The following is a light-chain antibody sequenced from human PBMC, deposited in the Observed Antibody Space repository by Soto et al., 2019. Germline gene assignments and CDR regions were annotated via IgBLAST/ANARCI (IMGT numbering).Light chain of an antibody. Sequence: EIGMTHSPATLSVSPGERATLACRASQSVSSSYLVWYQQKPGQAPRLLIYDSSSRATGIPDRFSGSGSGTDFTLTITRLEPEDSAVYICQHYGYPQWTFGQGTKVDIK. V-gene: IGKV3-20*01. J-gene: IGKJ1*01. CDR2: DSS. CDR3: QHYGYPQWT. CDR1: QSVSSSY.